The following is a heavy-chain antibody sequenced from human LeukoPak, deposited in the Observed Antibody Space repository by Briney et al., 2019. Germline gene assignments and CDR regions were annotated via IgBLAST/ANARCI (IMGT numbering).Heavy chain of an antibody. D-gene: IGHD3-3*01. Sequence: SETLSLTCAVSGGSINSDYWWTWVRQSPGKGLEWIGEIHHTGSVNYNLSLESRVTISRDRSKNQFSLMLRSVTAADTAVYYCARHDDFLSAYNYWGQGILVTVSS. J-gene: IGHJ4*02. CDR3: ARHDDFLSAYNY. CDR2: IHHTGSV. CDR1: GGSINSDYW. V-gene: IGHV4-4*02.